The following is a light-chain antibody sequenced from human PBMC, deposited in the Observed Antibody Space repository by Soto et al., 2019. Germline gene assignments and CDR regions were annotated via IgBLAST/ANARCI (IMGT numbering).Light chain of an antibody. CDR1: GSGVGSFNY. CDR2: DVT. CDR3: GSYTSSSTPLWV. Sequence: QSALTQPASVSASPGQSITISCTGTGSGVGSFNYVSWYQQYPGKAPKLIIYDVTNRPSGVSSRFSGSKSGNTASLTISGLQAEDEADYYCGSYTSSSTPLWVFGGGTKVTVL. V-gene: IGLV2-14*01. J-gene: IGLJ3*02.